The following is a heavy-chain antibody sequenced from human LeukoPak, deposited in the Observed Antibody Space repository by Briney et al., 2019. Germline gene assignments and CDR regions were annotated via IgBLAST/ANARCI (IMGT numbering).Heavy chain of an antibody. D-gene: IGHD1-14*01. J-gene: IGHJ4*02. CDR1: GGSLSGTGYY. CDR2: IYYSGST. Sequence: SETLSLTCSVSGGSLSGTGYYWGWIRQPPGKGLEWIGSIYYSGSTYYNPSLKSRVTISVDTSKNQFSLKLSSVTAADTAVYYCARHRYISTRDFEYWGQGTLVTVSS. V-gene: IGHV4-39*01. CDR3: ARHRYISTRDFEY.